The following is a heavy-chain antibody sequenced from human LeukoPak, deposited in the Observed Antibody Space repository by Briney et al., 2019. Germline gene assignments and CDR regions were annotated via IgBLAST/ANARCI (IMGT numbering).Heavy chain of an antibody. J-gene: IGHJ4*02. D-gene: IGHD1-7*01. CDR2: ISGSGGST. CDR3: AKDRGNWNSGVSDFDY. Sequence: GGSLRLSCEASGFTFSRYAMSWVRQAPGKGLEWVSGISGSGGSTYYPDSVKGRFTISRHNSKNTLYLQMNSLRAEDTAVYYCAKDRGNWNSGVSDFDYWGQGTLVTVSS. CDR1: GFTFSRYA. V-gene: IGHV3-23*01.